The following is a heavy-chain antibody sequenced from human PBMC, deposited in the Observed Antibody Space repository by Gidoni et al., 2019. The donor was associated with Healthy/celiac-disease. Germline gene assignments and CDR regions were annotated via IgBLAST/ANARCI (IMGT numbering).Heavy chain of an antibody. CDR1: GFTFSGYW. Sequence: EVQLVESGGGLVQPGGSLRLSCAASGFTFSGYWMSWVRQAPGKGLEWVANIKQDGSEKYYVDSVKGRFTISRDNAKNSLYLQMNSLRAEDTAVYYCARGRGSYSYYYYGMDVWGQGTTVTVSS. CDR2: IKQDGSEK. V-gene: IGHV3-7*01. D-gene: IGHD1-26*01. J-gene: IGHJ6*02. CDR3: ARGRGSYSYYYYGMDV.